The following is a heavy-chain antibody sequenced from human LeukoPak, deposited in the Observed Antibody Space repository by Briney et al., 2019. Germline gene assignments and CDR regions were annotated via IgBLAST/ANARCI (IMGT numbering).Heavy chain of an antibody. V-gene: IGHV3-33*01. J-gene: IGHJ4*02. CDR1: GFTFSSYG. Sequence: PGRSLRLSCAASGFTFSSYGMHWVRQAPGKGLEWVSLIWYDGSNKYYADSVKGRFTISRDNSKNTLNLQMNSLRAEDTAVYYCARDRDWGCSYCSYWGQGTLVTVSS. D-gene: IGHD7-27*01. CDR2: IWYDGSNK. CDR3: ARDRDWGCSYCSY.